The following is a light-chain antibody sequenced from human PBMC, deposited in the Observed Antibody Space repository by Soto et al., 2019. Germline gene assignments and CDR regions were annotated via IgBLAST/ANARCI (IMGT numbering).Light chain of an antibody. CDR1: SSNIGAGYD. J-gene: IGLJ2*01. V-gene: IGLV1-40*01. Sequence: QSVLTQPPSVSGAPGQRVTISCTESSSNIGAGYDVHWYQQLPGTAPKLLIYGNSNRPSGVPDRFSGSKSGTSASLAITGLQAEDEADYYCCSYAGSYTFRVFGGGTKVTVL. CDR3: CSYAGSYTFRV. CDR2: GNS.